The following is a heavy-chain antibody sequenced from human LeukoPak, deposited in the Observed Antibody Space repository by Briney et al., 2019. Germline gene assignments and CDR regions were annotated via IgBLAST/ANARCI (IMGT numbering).Heavy chain of an antibody. CDR1: GFTFSSFW. J-gene: IGHJ4*02. CDR3: ARVSYDILTGYSYIDY. Sequence: TGGSLRLSCAASGFTFSSFWMSWVRQAPGKGLEWVANIKQDGSEKYYVDSVKGRFTISRDNAKNSLYLQMNSLRAEDTAVYYCARVSYDILTGYSYIDYWGQGTLVTVSS. D-gene: IGHD3-9*01. CDR2: IKQDGSEK. V-gene: IGHV3-7*01.